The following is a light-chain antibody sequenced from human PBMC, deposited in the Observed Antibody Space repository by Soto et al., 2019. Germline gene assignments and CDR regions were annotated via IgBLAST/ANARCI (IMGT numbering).Light chain of an antibody. CDR1: QSISSH. CDR2: DAS. CDR3: QQRSNWGLS. V-gene: IGKV3-11*01. Sequence: EIVLTQSPATLSLSPGEGATLSCRASQSISSHLAWYQQKPGQAPRLLIYDASNRARGIPAKFSGSGSGKDFTLTISSLEPEDFAVYYCQQRSNWGLSFGGGTRVEIK. J-gene: IGKJ4*01.